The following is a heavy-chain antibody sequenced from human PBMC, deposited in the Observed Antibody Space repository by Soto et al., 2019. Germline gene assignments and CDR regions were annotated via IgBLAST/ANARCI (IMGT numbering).Heavy chain of an antibody. V-gene: IGHV1-18*04. CDR2: ISAYNGNT. Sequence: ASVKVSCKASGYTFTSYGISWLRQAPGQGLEWMGWISAYNGNTNYAQKLQGRVTMTTDTSTSTAYMELRSLRSDDTAVYYCARDKAGWRTYYYYGMDVWGQGTTVTVSS. D-gene: IGHD2-15*01. CDR1: GYTFTSYG. CDR3: ARDKAGWRTYYYYGMDV. J-gene: IGHJ6*02.